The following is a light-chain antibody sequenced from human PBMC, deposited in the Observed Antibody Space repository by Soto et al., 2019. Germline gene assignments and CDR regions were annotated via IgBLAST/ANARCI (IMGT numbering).Light chain of an antibody. Sequence: QSALTQPPSASGSPGQSVTISCTGTSSDVGGYNYVSWYQQHPGNAPKLMIYEVSKRPSGVPDRFSGSKSGNTASLTVSGLKAEDEADYYCSSYAGSNNLVFGGGTKVTVL. CDR3: SSYAGSNNLV. J-gene: IGLJ2*01. CDR1: SSDVGGYNY. V-gene: IGLV2-8*01. CDR2: EVS.